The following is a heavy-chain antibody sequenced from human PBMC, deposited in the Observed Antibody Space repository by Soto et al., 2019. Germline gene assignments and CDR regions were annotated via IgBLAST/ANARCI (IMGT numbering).Heavy chain of an antibody. CDR2: IFYSGST. J-gene: IGHJ4*02. V-gene: IGHV4-59*01. CDR1: GGSFSSYH. CDR3: GRDLFGDGYNFRY. D-gene: IGHD5-12*01. Sequence: SSETLSLTCSISGGSFSSYHWSWIRQPPGKGLEWIGYIFYSGSTTYNPSLKSRVTISLDTSKNQFSLKVSSVTAADTAVYYCGRDLFGDGYNFRYWGQGTQVTVSS.